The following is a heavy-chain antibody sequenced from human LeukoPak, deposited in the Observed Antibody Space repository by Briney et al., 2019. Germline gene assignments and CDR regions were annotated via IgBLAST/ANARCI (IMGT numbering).Heavy chain of an antibody. V-gene: IGHV3-23*01. CDR3: ARLSESSTSWFDP. D-gene: IGHD2-2*01. CDR1: GFTFSNYA. J-gene: IGHJ5*02. CDR2: ISGSGGST. Sequence: GGSLRLSCAASGFTFSNYAMSWVRQAPGKGLEWVSAISGSGGSTYYADSVKGRFTISRDNSKNTLYLQMNSLRAEDTAVYYCARLSESSTSWFDPWGQGTLVTVSS.